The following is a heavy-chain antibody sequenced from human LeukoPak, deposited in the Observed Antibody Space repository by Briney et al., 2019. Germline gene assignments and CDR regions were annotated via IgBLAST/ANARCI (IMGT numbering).Heavy chain of an antibody. CDR1: GGSISSGGYS. CDR2: IYHSGST. V-gene: IGHV4-30-2*01. CDR3: ARDCSGGSCYDY. Sequence: PLETLSLTCAVSGGSISSGGYSWSWIRQPPGEGLEWIGYIYHSGSTYYNPSLKSRVTISVDRSKSQFSLKLSSVTAADTAVYYCARDCSGGSCYDYWGQGTLVTVSS. J-gene: IGHJ4*02. D-gene: IGHD2-15*01.